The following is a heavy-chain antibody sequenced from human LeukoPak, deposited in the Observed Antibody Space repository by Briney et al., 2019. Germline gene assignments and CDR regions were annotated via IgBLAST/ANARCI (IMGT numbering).Heavy chain of an antibody. V-gene: IGHV4-34*01. CDR2: INHSGST. Sequence: SETLSLTCAVYGGSFSGYYWSWIRQPPGKGLEWIGEINHSGSTNYNPSLKSRVTISVDTSKNQFSLKLSSVTAADTAVYYCARVSWFPGTSYYYMDVWGKGTTVTISS. J-gene: IGHJ6*03. CDR1: GGSFSGYY. D-gene: IGHD1-1*01. CDR3: ARVSWFPGTSYYYMDV.